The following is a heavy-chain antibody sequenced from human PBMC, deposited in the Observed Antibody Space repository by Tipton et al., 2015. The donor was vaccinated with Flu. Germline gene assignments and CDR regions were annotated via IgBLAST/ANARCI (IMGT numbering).Heavy chain of an antibody. CDR1: GYTFTSYG. CDR2: ISTYT. V-gene: IGHV1-18*01. CDR3: ARDHVAVPDAFDI. D-gene: IGHD3-10*01. J-gene: IGHJ3*02. Sequence: QVQLVQSGAEVRKPGASVKVSCKASGYTFTSYGISWVRQAPGQGLEWMGWISTYTKYAQRFQGRVTMTTDTSTSTAYMELRSLKSDDTAMYYCARDHVAVPDAFDIWGLATMVTVSS.